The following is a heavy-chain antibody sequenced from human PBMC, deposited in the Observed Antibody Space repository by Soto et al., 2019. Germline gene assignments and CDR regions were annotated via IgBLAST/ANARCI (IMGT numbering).Heavy chain of an antibody. V-gene: IGHV4-39*07. Sequence: SETLSLTCTVSGDSINSRGYFWGWVRQTPGRGLEWIGAINYRGSTYYKPSLESRVSISVDTSKNQFSLKLSSVTAADTAVYYCARRYGTVFDYWGQGTLVTVSS. CDR1: GDSINSRGYF. J-gene: IGHJ4*02. CDR3: ARRYGTVFDY. D-gene: IGHD6-13*01. CDR2: INYRGST.